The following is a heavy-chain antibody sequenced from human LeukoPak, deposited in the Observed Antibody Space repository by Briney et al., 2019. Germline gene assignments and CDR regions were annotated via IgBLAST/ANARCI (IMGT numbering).Heavy chain of an antibody. Sequence: SQTLSLTCTVSGGSISSGSYYWSWIRQPAGKGLEWIGRIYTSGSTNYNPSLKSRVTISVDTSKNQFSLELSSVPAAYTAVYYCARGAPDFDLWGRGTLVTVSS. J-gene: IGHJ2*01. CDR2: IYTSGST. CDR3: ARGAPDFDL. D-gene: IGHD3-16*01. CDR1: GGSISSGSYY. V-gene: IGHV4-61*02.